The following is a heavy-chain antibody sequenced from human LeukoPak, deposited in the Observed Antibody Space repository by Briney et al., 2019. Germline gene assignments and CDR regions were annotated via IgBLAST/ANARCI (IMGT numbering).Heavy chain of an antibody. CDR1: GFTFSSYA. Sequence: PGGSLRLSCAASGFTFSSYAMSWVRQAPGKGLEWVSAISGSGGSTYYADSVKGRFTISRDNSKNTLYLQMNSLRAEDTAIYYCARDFTGDYYDSSGPDYWGQGALVTVSS. J-gene: IGHJ4*02. V-gene: IGHV3-23*01. CDR2: ISGSGGST. CDR3: ARDFTGDYYDSSGPDY. D-gene: IGHD3-22*01.